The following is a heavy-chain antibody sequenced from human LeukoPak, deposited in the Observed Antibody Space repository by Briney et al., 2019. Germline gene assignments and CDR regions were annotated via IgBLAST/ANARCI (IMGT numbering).Heavy chain of an antibody. Sequence: HPGGSLRLSCAASGFTFSSYSMTWARQAPGKGLEWVSAISGSGGSTYYADSVKGRFTISRDNSKNTLYLQMNSLRAEDTAVYYCAKGPPRARGVIITAGKYCFDYWGQGTLVTVSS. CDR1: GFTFSSYS. CDR2: ISGSGGST. D-gene: IGHD3-10*01. J-gene: IGHJ4*02. V-gene: IGHV3-23*01. CDR3: AKGPPRARGVIITAGKYCFDY.